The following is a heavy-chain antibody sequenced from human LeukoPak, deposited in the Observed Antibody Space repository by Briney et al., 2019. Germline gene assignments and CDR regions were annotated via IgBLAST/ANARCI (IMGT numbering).Heavy chain of an antibody. CDR3: ARGDDYGDYALRYYYYYGMDV. J-gene: IGHJ6*02. Sequence: SETLSPTCAVYGGSFSGYYWSWIRQPPGKGLEWIGEINHSGSTNYNPSLKSRVTISVDTSKNQFSLKLSSVTAADTAVYYCARGDDYGDYALRYYYYYGMDVWGQGTTVTVSS. CDR1: GGSFSGYY. V-gene: IGHV4-34*01. D-gene: IGHD4-17*01. CDR2: INHSGST.